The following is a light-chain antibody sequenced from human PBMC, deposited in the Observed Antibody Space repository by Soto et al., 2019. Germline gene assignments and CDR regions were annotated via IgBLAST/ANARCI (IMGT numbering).Light chain of an antibody. CDR3: QQSYNTPRT. CDR2: AAS. CDR1: QSVSIY. Sequence: DIQMTQSPSSLSASVGDRVTISCRASQSVSIYLNWYQQKPGKVPKLLIYAASSLQSGVPSRFSGSGSGTDFTLTISSLQPEDSATYYCQQSYNTPRTFGQGTKVDIK. J-gene: IGKJ1*01. V-gene: IGKV1-39*01.